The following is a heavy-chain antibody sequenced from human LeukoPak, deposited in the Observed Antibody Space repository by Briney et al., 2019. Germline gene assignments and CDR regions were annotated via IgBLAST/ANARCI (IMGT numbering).Heavy chain of an antibody. CDR1: GGSFSGYY. J-gene: IGHJ4*02. V-gene: IGHV4-34*01. D-gene: IGHD1-26*01. CDR2: INHSGST. Sequence: SETLSLTCAVYGGSFSGYYWSWICQPPGKGLEWIGEINHSGSTNYNPSLKSRVTISVDTSKNQFSLKLSSVTAADTAVYYCATIFIVGATYYYFDYWGQGTLVTVSS. CDR3: ATIFIVGATYYYFDY.